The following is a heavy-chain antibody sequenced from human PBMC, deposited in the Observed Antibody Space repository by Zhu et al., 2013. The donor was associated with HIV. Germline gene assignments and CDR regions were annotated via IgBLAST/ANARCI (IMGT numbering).Heavy chain of an antibody. J-gene: IGHJ3*02. Sequence: QVQLVQSGAEVKKPGASVKVSCKASGYTFTGYYMHWVRQAPGQGLEWMGWINPNSGGTNYAQKFQGWVTMTRDTSISTAYMELSRLRSDDTAVYYCAREDHWYSSGWAASRNAFDIWGQGTMVTVSS. V-gene: IGHV1-2*04. D-gene: IGHD6-19*01. CDR2: INPNSGGT. CDR3: AREDHWYSSGWAASRNAFDI. CDR1: GYTFTGYY.